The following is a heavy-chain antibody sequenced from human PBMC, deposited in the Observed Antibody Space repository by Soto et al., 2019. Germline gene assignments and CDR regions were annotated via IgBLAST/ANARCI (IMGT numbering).Heavy chain of an antibody. CDR3: ARDRRSGITIFGVVPHRGNWFDP. J-gene: IGHJ5*02. D-gene: IGHD3-3*01. V-gene: IGHV3-21*01. CDR1: GFTFSSYS. CDR2: ISSSSSYI. Sequence: GGSLRLSCAASGFTFSSYSMNWVRQAPGKGLEWVSSISSSSSYIYNADSVKGRFTIARDNAKNSLYLQMNSLRAEDTAVYYCARDRRSGITIFGVVPHRGNWFDPWGQGTLVTVSS.